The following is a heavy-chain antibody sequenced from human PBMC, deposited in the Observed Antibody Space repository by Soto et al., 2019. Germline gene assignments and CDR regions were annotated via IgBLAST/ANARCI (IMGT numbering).Heavy chain of an antibody. CDR1: GFNFTKAW. J-gene: IGHJ4*02. CDR2: IKSRADGGTT. V-gene: IGHV3-15*01. D-gene: IGHD6-19*01. CDR3: TTASQWLPPYS. Sequence: KSGGSLRLSCAASGFNFTKAWMTWVRQTPGKGLEWVGRIKSRADGGTTDYAASVKDRFIISRDDSNDTLYLHMNRLKTDDTAVYCCTTASQWLPPYSWGQGGLVAVSS.